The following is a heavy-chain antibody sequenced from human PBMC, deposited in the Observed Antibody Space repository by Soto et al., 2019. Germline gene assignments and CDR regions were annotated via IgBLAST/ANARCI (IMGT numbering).Heavy chain of an antibody. CDR3: ARVRNYYYYYMDV. V-gene: IGHV3-7*01. CDR2: IKQDGSEK. CDR1: GFTFSSYW. Sequence: GGSLRLSCAASGFTFSSYWMSWVRQAPGKGLEWVANIKQDGSEKYYVDSVNGRFTISRDNAKNSLYLQMNSLRAEDTAVYYCARVRNYYYYYMDVWGKGTTVTVSS. J-gene: IGHJ6*03.